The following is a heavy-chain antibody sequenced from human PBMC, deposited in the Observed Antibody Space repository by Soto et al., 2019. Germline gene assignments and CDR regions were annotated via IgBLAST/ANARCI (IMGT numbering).Heavy chain of an antibody. CDR2: ISAYNGNT. Sequence: ASVTVSCKASGYTFTSYGIIWVRQAPGQGLEWMGWISAYNGNTNYAQKLQGRVTMTTDTSTSTAYMELRSLRSDDTAVYYCARDPTGYCSGGSCSSGLSYYGMDVWGQGTTVTVSS. V-gene: IGHV1-18*01. D-gene: IGHD2-15*01. CDR1: GYTFTSYG. J-gene: IGHJ6*02. CDR3: ARDPTGYCSGGSCSSGLSYYGMDV.